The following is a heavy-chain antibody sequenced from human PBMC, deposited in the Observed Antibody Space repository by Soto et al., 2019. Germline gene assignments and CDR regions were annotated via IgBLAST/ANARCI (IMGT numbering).Heavy chain of an antibody. CDR1: GFTFGTYG. CDR2: IWSDGSNK. V-gene: IGHV3-33*01. Sequence: PGGSLRLSCAASGFTFGTYGMHWVRQAPGKGLEWVAVIWSDGSNKYYADSVKARFTISRDNSKNTVYLQLNTLRAEDTAMYYFARDRGHVFSIRCPHYALGLWCQAPTVTV. J-gene: IGHJ6*02. D-gene: IGHD3-3*01. CDR3: ARDRGHVFSIRCPHYALGL.